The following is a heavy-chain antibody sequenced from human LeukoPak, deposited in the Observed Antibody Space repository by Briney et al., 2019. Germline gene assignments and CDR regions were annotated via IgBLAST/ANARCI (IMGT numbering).Heavy chain of an antibody. CDR2: IDYSGTT. CDR3: AAAFDY. J-gene: IGHJ4*02. D-gene: IGHD6-25*01. CDR1: GGSISISGYY. V-gene: IGHV4-39*01. Sequence: MSSETLSLTCTVSGGSISISGYYWGWIRQPPGKGLEWIGSIDYSGTTYDNPSLKSRVTISVDTSKNQFSLKLTSVTAADTAVYYCAAAFDYWGQGILVTVSS.